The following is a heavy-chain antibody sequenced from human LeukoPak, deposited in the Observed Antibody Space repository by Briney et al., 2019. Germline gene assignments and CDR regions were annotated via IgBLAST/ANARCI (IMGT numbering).Heavy chain of an antibody. V-gene: IGHV1-69*05. CDR3: ARGYSGSFGGAFDI. CDR2: IIPIFGTA. Sequence: ASVKVSCKASGGTFSSYAISWVRQAPGQGLEWMGGIIPIFGTANYAQKLQGRVTMTTDTSTSTAYMELRSLRSDDTAVYYCARGYSGSFGGAFDIWGQGTMVTVSS. CDR1: GGTFSSYA. J-gene: IGHJ3*02. D-gene: IGHD1-26*01.